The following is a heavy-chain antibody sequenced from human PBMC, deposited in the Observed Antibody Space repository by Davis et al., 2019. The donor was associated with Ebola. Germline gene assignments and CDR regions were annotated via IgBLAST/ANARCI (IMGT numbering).Heavy chain of an antibody. CDR1: GYTFTGYY. V-gene: IGHV1-46*01. CDR3: ARDMDSSGYYRY. D-gene: IGHD3-22*01. CDR2: IIPIFGTA. Sequence: ASVKVSCKASGYTFTGYYMHWVRQAPGQGLEWMGGIIPIFGTANYAQKFQGRVTMTRDTSTSTVYMELSSLRSEDTAVYYCARDMDSSGYYRYWGQGTLVTVSS. J-gene: IGHJ4*02.